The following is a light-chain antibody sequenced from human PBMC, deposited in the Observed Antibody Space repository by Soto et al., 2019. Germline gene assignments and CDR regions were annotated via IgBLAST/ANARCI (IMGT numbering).Light chain of an antibody. V-gene: IGLV2-8*01. CDR1: SSDVGGYNY. CDR3: SSYAGSNNWV. CDR2: EVS. Sequence: QSVLTQPPSASGSPGQSVTISCTGTSSDVGGYNYVSWYQQHPGKAPKLMIYEVSKRPSGVPDRFSGSKSGNTASLTVPGLQAEDEADYYCSSYAGSNNWVFGGGTKVTVL. J-gene: IGLJ3*02.